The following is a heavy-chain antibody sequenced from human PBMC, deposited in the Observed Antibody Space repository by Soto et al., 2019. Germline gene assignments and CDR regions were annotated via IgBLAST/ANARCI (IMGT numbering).Heavy chain of an antibody. CDR1: GGSISSYY. J-gene: IGHJ4*02. CDR3: ARQRRQYGYFDY. CDR2: IYYSGST. V-gene: IGHV4-59*08. Sequence: SETLSLTCTVSGGSISSYYWSWIRQPPGKGLEWIGYIYYSGSTNYNPSLQSRVTISVDTSKNQFSLKLSSVTAADTAVYYCARQRRQYGYFDYWGQGTLVTVSS. D-gene: IGHD1-1*01.